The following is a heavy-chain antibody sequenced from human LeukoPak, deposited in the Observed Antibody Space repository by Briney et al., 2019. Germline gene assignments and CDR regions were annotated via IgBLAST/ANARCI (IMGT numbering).Heavy chain of an antibody. CDR3: ARAQYYYGSGSYTYYYMDV. CDR2: IIPIFGTA. Sequence: SVKVSCKASGGTFSSYAISWVRQAPGQGLEWMGGIIPIFGTANYARKFQGRVTITADESTSTAYMELSSLRSEDTAVYYCARAQYYYGSGSYTYYYMDVWGKGTTVTISS. V-gene: IGHV1-69*13. D-gene: IGHD3-10*01. CDR1: GGTFSSYA. J-gene: IGHJ6*03.